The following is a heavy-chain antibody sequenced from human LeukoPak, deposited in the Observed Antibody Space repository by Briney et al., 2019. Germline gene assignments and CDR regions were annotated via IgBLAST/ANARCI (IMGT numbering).Heavy chain of an antibody. Sequence: ASVKVSCTASGYTFTSYYMHWVRQAPGQGLEWMGIINPSGGSTSYAQKFQGRVTMTRDMSTSTVYMELSSLRSEDTAVYYCARGFGSGVVPAAMRDYWGQGTLVTVSS. J-gene: IGHJ4*02. D-gene: IGHD2-2*01. CDR3: ARGFGSGVVPAAMRDY. V-gene: IGHV1-46*01. CDR1: GYTFTSYY. CDR2: INPSGGST.